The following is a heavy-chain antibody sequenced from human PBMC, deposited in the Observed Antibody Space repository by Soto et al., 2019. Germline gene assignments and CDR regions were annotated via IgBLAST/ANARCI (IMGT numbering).Heavy chain of an antibody. D-gene: IGHD3-9*01. CDR1: GGTFSRHG. V-gene: IGHV1-69*12. J-gene: IGHJ6*02. CDR2: IPPIFGTA. Sequence: QVQLVQSGAEVKKPGSSVKVSCKASGGTFSRHGISWVRQAPGQGLEWLGGIPPIFGTANYPQKFQGRVTITADESTSTAYMELSSLRSEDTAVYYCASNDDILTGSYYYGMDVWGQGTTVTVSS. CDR3: ASNDDILTGSYYYGMDV.